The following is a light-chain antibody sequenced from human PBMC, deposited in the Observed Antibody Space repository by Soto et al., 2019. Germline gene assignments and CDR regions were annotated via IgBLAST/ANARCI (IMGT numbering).Light chain of an antibody. J-gene: IGKJ1*01. V-gene: IGKV1-5*01. CDR2: DAS. Sequence: IQMTQSPSTLSASVGDTVTITCRASQSISVSLAWYQQEPGKAPNLLIYDASTLQGGVPSRFSGSGSGTEFTLTVTSLPPEDFATYFCQQYDKYSTFGHGTKVDIK. CDR3: QQYDKYST. CDR1: QSISVS.